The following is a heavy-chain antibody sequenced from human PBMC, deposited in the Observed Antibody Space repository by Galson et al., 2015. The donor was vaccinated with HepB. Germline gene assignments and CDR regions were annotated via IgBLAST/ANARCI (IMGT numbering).Heavy chain of an antibody. V-gene: IGHV1-69*13. Sequence: SVKVSCKASGGTFSSYAISWVRQAPGQGLEWMGGIIPIFGTANYAQKFQGRVTITADESTSTAYMELSSLRSEDTAVYYCATDRPGVTYGMDVWGQGTTVTVSS. CDR3: ATDRPGVTYGMDV. D-gene: IGHD2-21*02. J-gene: IGHJ6*02. CDR1: GGTFSSYA. CDR2: IIPIFGTA.